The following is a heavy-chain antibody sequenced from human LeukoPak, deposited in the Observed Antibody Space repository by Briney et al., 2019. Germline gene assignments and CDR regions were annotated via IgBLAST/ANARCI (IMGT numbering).Heavy chain of an antibody. V-gene: IGHV3-74*01. CDR2: INSDGTGI. CDR3: VREQTIDY. CDR1: GFTFSDYW. J-gene: IGHJ4*02. Sequence: SWGSLRLSCAASGFTFSDYWMYWVRQAPGKGLVWVSRINSDGTGILYADFVEGRFTISRDNAKNVLYMQMTSLRDEDTAVYYCVREQTIDYWGQGILVTLSS.